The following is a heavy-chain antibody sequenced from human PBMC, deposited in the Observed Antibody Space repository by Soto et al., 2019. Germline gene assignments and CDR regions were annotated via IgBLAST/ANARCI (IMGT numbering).Heavy chain of an antibody. D-gene: IGHD3-22*01. CDR2: IYYSGST. CDR1: GGSISSGGYY. J-gene: IGHJ4*02. CDR3: ARSRGQESSGYQDY. Sequence: QVQLQESGPGLVKPSQTLSLTCTVSGGSISSGGYYWSWVRQHPGKGLEWVGYIYYSGSTYYNPFLKSRVTISVDTSKNQFSLKLRSVTAADTAVYYCARSRGQESSGYQDYWGQGTLVTVSS. V-gene: IGHV4-31*03.